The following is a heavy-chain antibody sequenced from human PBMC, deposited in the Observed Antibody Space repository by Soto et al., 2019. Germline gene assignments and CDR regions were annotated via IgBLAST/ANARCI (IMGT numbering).Heavy chain of an antibody. V-gene: IGHV4-34*01. CDR1: GGSFSDTY. J-gene: IGHJ4*02. CDR2: INHNTNT. D-gene: IGHD6-19*01. Sequence: PSETLSLTCAVYGGSFSDTYWNWFRQPPGKGLEWIGEINHNTNTIYNPSLTSRVTISVDTSKNHFSLKLTSVTAADTAVYYCARDRSVAGTVYFDYWGQGTLVTVSS. CDR3: ARDRSVAGTVYFDY.